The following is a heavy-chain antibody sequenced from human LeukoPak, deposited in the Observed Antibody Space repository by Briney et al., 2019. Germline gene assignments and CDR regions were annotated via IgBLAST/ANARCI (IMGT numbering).Heavy chain of an antibody. V-gene: IGHV4-30-2*01. CDR3: ARGQATFWYFDL. J-gene: IGHJ2*01. CDR1: GGSISSGGYS. D-gene: IGHD5-12*01. CDR2: IYHSGST. Sequence: SETLSLTCAVSGGSISSGGYSWSWIRQPPGKGLEWIGYIYHSGSTYYNPSLKSRVTISVDRSKNQFSLKLSSVTAADTAVYYCARGQATFWYFDLWGRGTLATVSS.